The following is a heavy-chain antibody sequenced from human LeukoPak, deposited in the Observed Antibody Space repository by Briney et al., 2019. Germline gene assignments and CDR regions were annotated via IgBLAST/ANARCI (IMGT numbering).Heavy chain of an antibody. CDR1: GGSISSSSYY. J-gene: IGHJ3*02. V-gene: IGHV4-61*01. CDR3: ARDQGSALDGAAFDI. CDR2: IYYSGST. Sequence: SETLSLTCTVSGGSISSSSYYWSWIRQPPGRGLEWIGYIYYSGSTNYNPSLKSRVTISVDTSKNQFSLKLSSVTAADTAVYYCARDQGSALDGAAFDIWGQGTMVTVSS. D-gene: IGHD3-10*01.